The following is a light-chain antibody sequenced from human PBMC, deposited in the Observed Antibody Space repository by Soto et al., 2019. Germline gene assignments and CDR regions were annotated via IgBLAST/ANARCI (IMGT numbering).Light chain of an antibody. Sequence: DIQMTQSPSTLSASVGDRVIITCRASQSISSWLAGYQQKPGKAPDLLIYRASTLKTGIPSRFSGSGSGTEFTLTISSLQPDDFAAYDCQQYDRASWTFGPGTKVEIK. CDR2: RAS. J-gene: IGKJ1*01. CDR3: QQYDRASWT. CDR1: QSISSW. V-gene: IGKV1-5*03.